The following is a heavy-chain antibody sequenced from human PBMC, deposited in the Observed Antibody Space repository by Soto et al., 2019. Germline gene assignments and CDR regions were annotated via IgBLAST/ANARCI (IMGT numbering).Heavy chain of an antibody. D-gene: IGHD2-2*01. Sequence: GASVKVSCKASGYTFTSYAMHWVRQAPGQRLEWMGWINAGNGNTKYSQKFQGRVTITRDTSASTAYMELSSLRSEDTAVYYCARDLEYCSSTSCYGYYYYYMDVWGKGTTVTVSS. J-gene: IGHJ6*03. V-gene: IGHV1-3*01. CDR2: INAGNGNT. CDR1: GYTFTSYA. CDR3: ARDLEYCSSTSCYGYYYYYMDV.